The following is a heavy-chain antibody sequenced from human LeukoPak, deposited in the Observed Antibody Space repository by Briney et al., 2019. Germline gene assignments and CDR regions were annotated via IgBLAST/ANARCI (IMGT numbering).Heavy chain of an antibody. V-gene: IGHV4-59*01. CDR1: GGSISSYY. CDR3: ARDLGSGYYYT. CDR2: IYYSGST. D-gene: IGHD3-22*01. Sequence: PSETLSLTXTVSGGSISSYYWSWIRQPPGKGLEWIGYIYYSGSTNYNPSLKSRVTISVDPSKNQFSLKLSSVTAADTAVYYCARDLGSGYYYTWGQGTLVTVSS. J-gene: IGHJ5*02.